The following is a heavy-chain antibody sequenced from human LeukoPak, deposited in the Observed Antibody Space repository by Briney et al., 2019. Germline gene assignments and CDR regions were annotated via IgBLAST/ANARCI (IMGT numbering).Heavy chain of an antibody. V-gene: IGHV3-33*06. Sequence: PGGSLRLSCAASGFNFSSFVMHWVRQAPGKGLEWVAVIWYDGSNKYYADSVKGRFTISRDNSKNTLYLQMNSLRAEDTAVYYCAKVGTERWGFYDSSGYPDYWGQGTPVTVSS. J-gene: IGHJ4*02. CDR2: IWYDGSNK. D-gene: IGHD3-22*01. CDR3: AKVGTERWGFYDSSGYPDY. CDR1: GFNFSSFV.